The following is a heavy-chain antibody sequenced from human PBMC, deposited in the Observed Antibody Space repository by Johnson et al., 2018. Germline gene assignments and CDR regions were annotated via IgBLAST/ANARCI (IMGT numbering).Heavy chain of an antibody. CDR1: GFNFSGYT. V-gene: IGHV3-21*01. D-gene: IGHD1-1*01. Sequence: VQLVQSGGGLVKXGGSLRLSCAASGFNFSGYTINWVRQAPGKGLEWLSSITSSSRYRYYADSLRGRFTISRDNAKNSLYLQMNSLRAEDTAVYYCARDVSGTEAFDIWGQVTMVTVSS. CDR2: ITSSSRYR. J-gene: IGHJ3*02. CDR3: ARDVSGTEAFDI.